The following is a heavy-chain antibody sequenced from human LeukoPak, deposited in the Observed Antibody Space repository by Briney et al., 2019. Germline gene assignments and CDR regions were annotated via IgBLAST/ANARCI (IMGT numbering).Heavy chain of an antibody. CDR2: IYHSGST. J-gene: IGHJ4*02. D-gene: IGHD6-13*01. CDR1: GYSISSGYY. V-gene: IGHV4-38-2*02. Sequence: PSETLSLTCTVSGYSISSGYYWGWIRQPPGKGLEWIGSIYHSGSTYYNPSLKSRVTISVDTSKNQFSLKLISVTAADTAVYYCARARPHSRYSNTFWGQGTLVTVSS. CDR3: ARARPHSRYSNTF.